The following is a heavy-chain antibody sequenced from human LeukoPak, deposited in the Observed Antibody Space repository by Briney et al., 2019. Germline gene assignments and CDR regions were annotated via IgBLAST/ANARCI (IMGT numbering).Heavy chain of an antibody. Sequence: GGSLRLSCAASGFTFSNYGIHWVRQAPGKGLEWVAVISYDGSNKYYADSVRGRFTISRDNSKNTLYLQMNSLRAEDTAIYYCARFHYDMMPSGMDVWGQGTTVTVSS. D-gene: IGHD3-9*01. CDR2: ISYDGSNK. J-gene: IGHJ6*02. V-gene: IGHV3-30*03. CDR3: ARFHYDMMPSGMDV. CDR1: GFTFSNYG.